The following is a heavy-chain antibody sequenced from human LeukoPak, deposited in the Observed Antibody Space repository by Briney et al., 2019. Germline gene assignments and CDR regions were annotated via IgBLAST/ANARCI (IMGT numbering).Heavy chain of an antibody. CDR1: GYTFTGYY. V-gene: IGHV1-2*02. J-gene: IGHJ5*02. CDR3: ARERGMVRGDRRYNWFDP. CDR2: INPNSGGT. Sequence: ASVKVSCKASGYTFTGYYMHWVRQAPGQGLEWMGWINPNSGGTNYAQKFQGRVTMTRDTSISTAYMELSRLRSDDTAVYYCARERGMVRGDRRYNWFDPWGQGTLVTVPS. D-gene: IGHD3-10*01.